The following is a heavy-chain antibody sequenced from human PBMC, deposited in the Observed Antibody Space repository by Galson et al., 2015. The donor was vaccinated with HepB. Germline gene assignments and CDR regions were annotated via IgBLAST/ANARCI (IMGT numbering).Heavy chain of an antibody. CDR3: ARTYCTGGSCYSRDY. CDR1: GYSFTSYR. Sequence: QSGAEVKKPGKSLRISCKGSGYSFTSYRISWVRQMPGKGLEWMGRIDPSDSYTNYSPSFQGHVTISADKSISTAYLQWSSLKASDTAMYYCARTYCTGGSCYSRDYWGQGTLVTVSS. J-gene: IGHJ4*02. V-gene: IGHV5-10-1*01. D-gene: IGHD2-15*01. CDR2: IDPSDSYT.